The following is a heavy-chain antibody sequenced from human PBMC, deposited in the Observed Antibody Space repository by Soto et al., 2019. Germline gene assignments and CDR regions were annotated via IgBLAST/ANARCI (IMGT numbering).Heavy chain of an antibody. V-gene: IGHV3-48*01. Sequence: GGSLRLSCAASGFTFSSYSMNWVRQAPGKGLEWVSYISSSSTIYYADSVKGRFTISRDNAKNSLYLQMNSLRAEDTAVYYCARDRGYSSGWKNYFDYWGQGTLVTVSS. CDR3: ARDRGYSSGWKNYFDY. J-gene: IGHJ4*02. CDR1: GFTFSSYS. D-gene: IGHD6-19*01. CDR2: ISSSSTI.